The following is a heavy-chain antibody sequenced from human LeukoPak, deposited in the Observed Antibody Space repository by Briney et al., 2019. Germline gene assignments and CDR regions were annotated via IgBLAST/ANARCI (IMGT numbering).Heavy chain of an antibody. J-gene: IGHJ3*02. CDR2: VYQTGDT. Sequence: SETLSLTCTVSGGSMNNYYWSWFRRPPGKGLEWIAYVYQTGDTRYNPSLKSRVSISLDRSKNQFSLKLSSVTAADTAVYYCARGPYYYDSSTPFDIWGQGTMVTVSS. CDR1: GGSMNNYY. CDR3: ARGPYYYDSSTPFDI. V-gene: IGHV4-59*12. D-gene: IGHD3-22*01.